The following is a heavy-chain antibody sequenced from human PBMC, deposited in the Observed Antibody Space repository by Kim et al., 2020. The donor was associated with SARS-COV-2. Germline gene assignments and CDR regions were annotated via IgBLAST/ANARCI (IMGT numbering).Heavy chain of an antibody. CDR3: GRGILWFGELLLGFDY. J-gene: IGHJ4*02. V-gene: IGHV3-53*01. CDR1: GFTVSSKY. Sequence: GGSLRLSCAASGFTVSSKYMSWVRQAPGKGLEWVPVIYSGGSTYYAYSVKGRFTISRDNYKNTLYLQMNSLRAEETAVYYCGRGILWFGELLLGFDYWGQGTLVTVSS. D-gene: IGHD3-10*01. CDR2: IYSGGST.